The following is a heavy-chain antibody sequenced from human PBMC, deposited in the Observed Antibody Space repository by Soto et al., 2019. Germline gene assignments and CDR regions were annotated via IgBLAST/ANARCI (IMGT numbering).Heavy chain of an antibody. V-gene: IGHV3-7*01. D-gene: IGHD5-12*01. CDR2: IKQDRSEK. CDR1: GFTFSSYW. CDR3: ARDVGYDYVN. Sequence: ESGGGLVQPGGSLRISCAVSGFTFSSYWVSLVRQAPGKGLEWVDTIKQDRSEKYYVDSVKGRFTISRDNAENSLYLQMNSLSAEDTAVYFCARDVGYDYVNWGQGTLVTVSS. J-gene: IGHJ4*02.